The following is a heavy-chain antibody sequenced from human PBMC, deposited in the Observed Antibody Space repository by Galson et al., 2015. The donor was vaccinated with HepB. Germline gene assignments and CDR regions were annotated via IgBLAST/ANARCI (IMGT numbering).Heavy chain of an antibody. CDR1: GGSISSYY. Sequence: ETLSLTCTVSGGSISSYYWSWIRQPPGKGLEWIGYIYYSGSTNYNPSLKSRVTISVDTSKNQFSLKLSSVTAADTAVYYCARRTTVATPYYYYGMDVWGQGTTVTVSS. J-gene: IGHJ6*02. D-gene: IGHD4-23*01. V-gene: IGHV4-59*08. CDR2: IYYSGST. CDR3: ARRTTVATPYYYYGMDV.